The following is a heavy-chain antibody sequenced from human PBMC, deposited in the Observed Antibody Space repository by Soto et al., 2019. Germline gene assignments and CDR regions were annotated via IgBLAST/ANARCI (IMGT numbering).Heavy chain of an antibody. CDR2: IYYSGST. J-gene: IGHJ4*02. V-gene: IGHV4-59*01. CDR1: GGSISSYY. Sequence: SSETLSLTCTVSGGSISSYYWSWIRQPPGKGLEWIGYIYYSGSTNYNPSLKSRVTISVDTSKNQFSLKLSSVTAADTAVYYCAREVRGYSGYDPGAFDYWGQGTLVTVSS. CDR3: AREVRGYSGYDPGAFDY. D-gene: IGHD5-12*01.